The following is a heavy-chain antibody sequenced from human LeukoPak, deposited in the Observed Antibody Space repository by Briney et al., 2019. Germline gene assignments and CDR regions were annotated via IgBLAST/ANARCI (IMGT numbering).Heavy chain of an antibody. J-gene: IGHJ5*02. V-gene: IGHV3-23*01. D-gene: IGHD6-13*01. Sequence: GGSLRLSCAASGFTFSSYAMSWVRQAPGEGLECVSAISGSGGSTYYADAVKGRFTISRDNSKNTLYLQMNSLRAEDTAVYYCAKDGPYSSSWYGWFDPWGQGTLVTVSS. CDR1: GFTFSSYA. CDR2: ISGSGGST. CDR3: AKDGPYSSSWYGWFDP.